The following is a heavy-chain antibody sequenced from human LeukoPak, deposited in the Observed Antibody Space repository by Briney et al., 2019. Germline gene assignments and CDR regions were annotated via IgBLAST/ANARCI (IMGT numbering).Heavy chain of an antibody. J-gene: IGHJ4*02. CDR2: IYYSGST. Sequence: SETLSLTCTVSGGSISNYYWSWIRQPPGKGLEWIGYIYYSGSTNYNSSLKSRVTISVDTSKNQFSLKLSSVTAADTAVYYCARGAPPQNWGQGALVTVSS. CDR3: ARGAPPQN. CDR1: GGSISNYY. V-gene: IGHV4-59*12.